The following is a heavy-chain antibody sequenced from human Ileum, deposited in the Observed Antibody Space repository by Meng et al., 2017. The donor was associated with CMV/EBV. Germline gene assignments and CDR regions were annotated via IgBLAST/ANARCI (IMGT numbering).Heavy chain of an antibody. J-gene: IGHJ5*02. D-gene: IGHD2-2*01. CDR2: INSDGSTT. V-gene: IGHV3-74*01. CDR3: VREQRGYCTSTSCPSRWFDP. Sequence: GGSLRLSCAASGFTFNSYWMHWVRQAPGKGLVWVSRINSDGSTTNYADSVKGRFTISRDNAKNTLYLQMNSLRAEDTAVYYCVREQRGYCTSTSCPSRWFDPWGQGTLVTVS. CDR1: GFTFNSYW.